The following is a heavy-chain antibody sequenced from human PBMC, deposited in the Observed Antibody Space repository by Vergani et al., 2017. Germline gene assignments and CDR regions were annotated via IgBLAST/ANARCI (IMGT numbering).Heavy chain of an antibody. J-gene: IGHJ3*02. CDR3: ARLGYCSSTTCRQAFDI. CDR2: TRNKANSYTT. Sequence: EVQLVESGGGLVQPGGSLRLSCAASGFTFSDHYVDWVRQAPGKGLEWVGRTRNKANSYTTEYAASVKGRFTISRDDSKNSLYLQMNSLKIEDTAVYYCARLGYCSSTTCRQAFDIWGQGTMVTVS. V-gene: IGHV3-72*01. D-gene: IGHD2-2*01. CDR1: GFTFSDHY.